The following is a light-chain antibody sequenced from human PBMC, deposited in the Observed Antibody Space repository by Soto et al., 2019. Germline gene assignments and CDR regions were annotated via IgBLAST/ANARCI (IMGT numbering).Light chain of an antibody. J-gene: IGLJ1*01. V-gene: IGLV2-14*01. CDR1: SSDIGDYDY. CDR3: NSYASGNTRV. Sequence: QSVLTQPASVSGSPGQSITISCTGTSSDIGDYDYVSWYQQHPGKAPKLLISEVSNRPSGVSNRFSGSKSGNTASLTISGLQAEDEADYYCNSYASGNTRVFGNVKKVNV. CDR2: EVS.